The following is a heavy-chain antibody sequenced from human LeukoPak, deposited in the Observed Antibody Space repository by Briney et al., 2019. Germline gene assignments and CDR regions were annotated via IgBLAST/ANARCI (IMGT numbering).Heavy chain of an antibody. J-gene: IGHJ4*02. CDR3: ARITIFGVVRY. D-gene: IGHD3-3*01. CDR1: GGSISSGTYY. CDR2: IYYSGST. Sequence: PSETLSLTCTVSGGSISSGTYYWGWIRQPPGKGLEWIGSIYYSGSTYYNPSLKSRVTISVDTSKNQFSLKLSSVTAADTAVYYCARITIFGVVRYWGQGTLVTVSS. V-gene: IGHV4-39*01.